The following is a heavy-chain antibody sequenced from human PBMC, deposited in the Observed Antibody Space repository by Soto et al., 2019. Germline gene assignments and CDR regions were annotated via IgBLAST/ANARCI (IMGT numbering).Heavy chain of an antibody. Sequence: EVQLLESGGGLVRPGGSLRLSCVASGFDFSSNSMTWARQAPGKGLEWVGGISRNGDITFYRDSVKGRFTISRDISKSTLFLRMDGVRVEDRAVCFCCRWSGFGGAWGQGTLVTVS. J-gene: IGHJ5*02. V-gene: IGHV3-23*01. CDR3: CRWSGFGGA. CDR2: ISRNGDIT. D-gene: IGHD3-10*01. CDR1: GFDFSSNS.